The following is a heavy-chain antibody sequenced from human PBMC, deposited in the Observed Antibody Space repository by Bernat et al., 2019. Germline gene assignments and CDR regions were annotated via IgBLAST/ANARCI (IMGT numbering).Heavy chain of an antibody. D-gene: IGHD3-16*01. CDR1: GFTFSSYA. Sequence: EVQLLESGGGLVQPGGSLRLSCAASGFTFSSYAMSWVRQAPGRGLEWVSAISGSGGSTYYADSVKGRFTISRDNSKNTLYLQMNSLRAEDTAVYYCAREGHYLLYYYYGMDVWGQGTTVTVSS. CDR3: AREGHYLLYYYYGMDV. J-gene: IGHJ6*02. CDR2: ISGSGGST. V-gene: IGHV3-23*01.